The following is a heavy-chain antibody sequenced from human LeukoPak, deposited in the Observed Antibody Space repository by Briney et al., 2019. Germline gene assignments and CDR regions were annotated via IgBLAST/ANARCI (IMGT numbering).Heavy chain of an antibody. CDR3: ARIEPYFGYYGMDV. CDR1: GGSISGYY. CDR2: INHSGST. Sequence: SETLSLTCTVSGGSISGYYWSWIRQPPGKGLEWIGEINHSGSTNYNPSLKSRVTISVDTSKNQFSLKLSSVTAADTAVYYCARIEPYFGYYGMDVWGQGTTVTVSS. V-gene: IGHV4-34*01. J-gene: IGHJ6*02. D-gene: IGHD1-14*01.